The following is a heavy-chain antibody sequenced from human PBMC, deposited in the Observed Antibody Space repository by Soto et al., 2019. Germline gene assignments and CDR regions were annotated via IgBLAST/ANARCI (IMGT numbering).Heavy chain of an antibody. Sequence: PSETLSLTCTVSGGSISSSSYYWGWIRQPPGKGLEWIGSIYYSGSTYYNPSLESRVTMALDTSKNLFSLRLKSVTAADTAVYYCVTNRGDYDGSFFARWGQGTQVTVSS. V-gene: IGHV4-39*07. J-gene: IGHJ4*02. CDR2: IYYSGST. CDR1: GGSISSSSYY. CDR3: VTNRGDYDGSFFAR. D-gene: IGHD3-16*01.